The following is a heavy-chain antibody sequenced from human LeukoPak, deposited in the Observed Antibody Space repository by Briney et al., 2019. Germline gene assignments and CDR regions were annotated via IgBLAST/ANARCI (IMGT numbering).Heavy chain of an antibody. D-gene: IGHD1-1*01. CDR2: ISYDGSNE. V-gene: IGHV3-30*03. J-gene: IGHJ4*02. CDR3: ARDGGTYGFDY. Sequence: GGSLRLSCAASGFTFSSCGLHWVRQAPGKGLEWVAVISYDGSNEYYADSVKGRFTISRDNSKNTLYLQMNSLRAEDTAVYYCARDGGTYGFDYWGQGTLVTVSS. CDR1: GFTFSSCG.